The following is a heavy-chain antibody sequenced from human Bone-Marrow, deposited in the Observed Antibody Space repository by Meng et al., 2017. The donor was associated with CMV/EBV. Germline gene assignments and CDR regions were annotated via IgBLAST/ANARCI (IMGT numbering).Heavy chain of an antibody. CDR1: GGTFSSYA. CDR2: IIPILGIA. Sequence: VKVSCKASGGTFSSYAISWVRQAPGQGLEWMGGIIPILGIANYAQKFQGRVTITADKSTSTAYMELSSLRSEDTAVYYCGGGVDIAYYYYGMEVWGQGTTVTVSS. CDR3: GGGVDIAYYYYGMEV. D-gene: IGHD2-15*01. J-gene: IGHJ6*02. V-gene: IGHV1-69*10.